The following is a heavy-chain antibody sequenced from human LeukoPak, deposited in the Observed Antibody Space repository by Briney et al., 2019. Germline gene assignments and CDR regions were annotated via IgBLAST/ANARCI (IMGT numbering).Heavy chain of an antibody. J-gene: IGHJ6*02. CDR2: IYYSGST. CDR1: GGTISSYY. V-gene: IGHV4-59*01. Sequence: SETLSLTGTGSGGTISSYYWSWIAQPPGKGLEWIGYIYYSGSTNYNPSLKSRVTISVDASKNQFSLKLSSVTAADTAVYYCARDRYYYYGMDVWGQGTTVTVSS. CDR3: ARDRYYYYGMDV.